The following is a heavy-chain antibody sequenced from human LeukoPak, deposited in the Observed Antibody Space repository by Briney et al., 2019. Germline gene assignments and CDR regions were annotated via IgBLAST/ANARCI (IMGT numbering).Heavy chain of an antibody. J-gene: IGHJ5*02. V-gene: IGHV4-39*07. CDR2: IYHSGST. CDR1: GGSISSSSYY. D-gene: IGHD3-22*01. Sequence: SETLSLTCTVSGGSISSSSYYWGWIRQPPGKGLEWIGSIYHSGSTYYNPSLKSRVTISVDTSKNQFSLKLSSVTAADTAVYYCARDWRVVIYNWFDLWGQGTLVTVSS. CDR3: ARDWRVVIYNWFDL.